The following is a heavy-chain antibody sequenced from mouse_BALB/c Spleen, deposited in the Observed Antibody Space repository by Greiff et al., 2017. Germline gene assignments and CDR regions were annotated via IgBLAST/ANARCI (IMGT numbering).Heavy chain of an antibody. V-gene: IGHV5-6-4*01. Sequence: EVMLVESGGGLVKPGGSLKLSCAASGFTFSSYTMSWVRQTPEKRLEWVATISSGGSYTYYPDSVKGRFTISRDNAKNTLYLQMSSLKSEDTAMYYCTRDGTMGSSYYYAMDYWGQGTSVTVSS. J-gene: IGHJ4*01. CDR1: GFTFSSYT. D-gene: IGHD1-1*01. CDR2: ISSGGSYT. CDR3: TRDGTMGSSYYYAMDY.